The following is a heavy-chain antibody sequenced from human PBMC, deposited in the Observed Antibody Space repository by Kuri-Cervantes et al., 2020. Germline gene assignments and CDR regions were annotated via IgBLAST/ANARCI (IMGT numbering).Heavy chain of an antibody. D-gene: IGHD6-19*01. CDR1: GFTFSSYW. J-gene: IGHJ4*02. CDR3: AKSSETGGVSIAVAGKDFDY. V-gene: IGHV3-30*18. Sequence: GESLKISCAASGFTFSSYWMSWVRQAPGKGLEWVAVISYDGSNKYYADSVKGRFTISRDNSKNTLYLQMNSLRAEDTAVYYCAKSSETGGVSIAVAGKDFDYWGQGTLVTVSS. CDR2: ISYDGSNK.